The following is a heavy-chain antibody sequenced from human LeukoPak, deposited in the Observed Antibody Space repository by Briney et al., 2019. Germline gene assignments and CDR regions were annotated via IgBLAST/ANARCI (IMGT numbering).Heavy chain of an antibody. J-gene: IGHJ4*02. CDR3: VKRTVNYPFDF. V-gene: IGHV3-23*01. CDR1: GFTLSSFA. CDR2: ISGSGGST. Sequence: GGSLRLSCAASGFTLSSFAMNWVRQAPGKGLEWVSAISGSGGSTFYADSVKGRFTISRDNYENTLYLQMNSLRAEDTAVYYCVKRTVNYPFDFWGQGTLLTVSS. D-gene: IGHD1-7*01.